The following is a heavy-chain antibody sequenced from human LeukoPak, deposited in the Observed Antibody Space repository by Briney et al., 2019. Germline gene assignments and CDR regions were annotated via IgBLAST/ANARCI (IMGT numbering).Heavy chain of an antibody. CDR1: GFTVSSNY. J-gene: IGHJ3*02. D-gene: IGHD5/OR15-5a*01. CDR2: IYSGGST. CDR3: ARHSSYVYDAFDI. V-gene: IGHV3-53*01. Sequence: PGGSLRLSCAASGFTVSSNYMSWVRQAPGKGLEWVSVIYSGGSTYYADSVKGRFTISRDNSKNTLYLQMNSLRTEDTAVYYCARHSSYVYDAFDIWGQGTMVTVSS.